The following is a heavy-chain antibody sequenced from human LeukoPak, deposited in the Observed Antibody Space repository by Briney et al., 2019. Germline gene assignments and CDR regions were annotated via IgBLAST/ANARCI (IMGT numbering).Heavy chain of an antibody. J-gene: IGHJ6*04. CDR3: AKDAPDTAMVLYYYYYGMDV. Sequence: PGGSLRLSCAASGFTFSSYAMSWVRQAPGKGLEWVSAISGSGGSTYYADSVKGRFTIPRDNSKNTLYLQMNSLRAEDTAVYYCAKDAPDTAMVLYYYYYGMDVWGKGTTVTVSS. CDR1: GFTFSSYA. CDR2: ISGSGGST. D-gene: IGHD5-18*01. V-gene: IGHV3-23*01.